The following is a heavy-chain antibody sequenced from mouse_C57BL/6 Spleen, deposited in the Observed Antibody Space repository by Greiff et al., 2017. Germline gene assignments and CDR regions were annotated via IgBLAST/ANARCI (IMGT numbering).Heavy chain of an antibody. CDR3: ARALITTVVHYYAMDY. J-gene: IGHJ4*01. Sequence: EVKLMESGGGLVKPGGSLKLSCAASGFTFSDYGMHWVRQAPEKGLEWVAYLSSGSSTIYYADTVKGRFTISRDNAKNTLFLQMTSLRSEDTAMYYGARALITTVVHYYAMDYWGQGTSVTVSS. V-gene: IGHV5-17*01. D-gene: IGHD1-1*01. CDR2: LSSGSSTI. CDR1: GFTFSDYG.